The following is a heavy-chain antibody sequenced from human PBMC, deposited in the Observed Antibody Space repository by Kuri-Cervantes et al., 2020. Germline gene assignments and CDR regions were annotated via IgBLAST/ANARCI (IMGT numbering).Heavy chain of an antibody. Sequence: SETLSLTCAVYSGSFSGYYWSWIRQPPGKGLEWIGEINHSGSTNYNPSLKSRVTISVDTSKNQFSLKLSSVTAADTAAYYCARHTYSSGWYWLNVGWFDPWGQGTLVTVSS. D-gene: IGHD6-19*01. CDR3: ARHTYSSGWYWLNVGWFDP. J-gene: IGHJ5*02. CDR2: INHSGST. CDR1: SGSFSGYY. V-gene: IGHV4-34*01.